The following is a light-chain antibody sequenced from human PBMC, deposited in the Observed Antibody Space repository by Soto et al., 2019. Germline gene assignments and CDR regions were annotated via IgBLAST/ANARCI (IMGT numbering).Light chain of an antibody. CDR3: QQSYSAPRT. CDR1: QSISSY. Sequence: DIQMTQSPSSLSASVGDRVTITCRASQSISSYLNWYQQKPWKAPKLLIYAASSLQSGVPSRFSGSGSGTDFTLTINSLQPEDFATYYCQQSYSAPRTFGQGTKVEIK. V-gene: IGKV1-39*01. J-gene: IGKJ1*01. CDR2: AAS.